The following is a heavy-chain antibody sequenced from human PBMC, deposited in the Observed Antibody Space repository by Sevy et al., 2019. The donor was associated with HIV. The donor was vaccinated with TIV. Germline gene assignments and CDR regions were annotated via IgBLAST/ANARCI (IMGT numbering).Heavy chain of an antibody. D-gene: IGHD3-16*01. Sequence: SETLSLTCIVSGGPISTCTNFWGWIRQPPGKGLEWIGSIYCGGSTYYNPSLKSRVAISVDTPKNQFSLKVNSVSAADTAVYYCARGRITFFDDWGQGALVTVSS. CDR1: GGPISTCTNF. V-gene: IGHV4-39*01. CDR2: IYCGGST. CDR3: ARGRITFFDD. J-gene: IGHJ4*02.